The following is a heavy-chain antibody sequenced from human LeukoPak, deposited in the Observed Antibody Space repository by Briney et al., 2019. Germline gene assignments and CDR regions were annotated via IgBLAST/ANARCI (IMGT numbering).Heavy chain of an antibody. V-gene: IGHV3-48*01. Sequence: GGSLRLSCAASGFTFSSYSMNWVRQAPGKGLEWVSYISSSSSTIYYADSVKGRFTISRDNAKNSLYLQMNSLRAEGTAVYYCARDRYCSGGSCSFDYWGQGTLVTVSS. D-gene: IGHD2-15*01. J-gene: IGHJ4*02. CDR2: ISSSSSTI. CDR3: ARDRYCSGGSCSFDY. CDR1: GFTFSSYS.